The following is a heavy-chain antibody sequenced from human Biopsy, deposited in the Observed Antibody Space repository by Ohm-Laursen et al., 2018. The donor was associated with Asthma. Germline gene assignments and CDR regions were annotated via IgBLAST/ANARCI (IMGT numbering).Heavy chain of an antibody. J-gene: IGHJ6*02. CDR3: ARAVDYSHYYGIDV. Sequence: ASVTVSCQTSGSTFNIAGITWARQAPGQGLEWMGWISVYNGNTKVAQKLQDRVTMITDTSTSTAYMELRSLRSADTAVYLCARAVDYSHYYGIDVWGQGTTVTV. V-gene: IGHV1-18*01. CDR1: GSTFNIAG. D-gene: IGHD3-10*01. CDR2: ISVYNGNT.